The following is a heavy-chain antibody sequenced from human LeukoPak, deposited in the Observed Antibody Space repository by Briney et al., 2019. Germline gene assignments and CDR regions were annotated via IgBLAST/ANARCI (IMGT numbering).Heavy chain of an antibody. V-gene: IGHV3-23*01. CDR1: GFTFSSYW. CDR2: IRGSGDTA. Sequence: GGSLRLSCAASGFTFSSYWMSWVRQAPGKGLEWVSAIRGSGDTALYADSVKGRFTISRDNFKNIVYLEMNSLRAEDTATYYCAKEVGANPNDAFDIWGQGTMVTVSS. CDR3: AKEVGANPNDAFDI. J-gene: IGHJ3*02. D-gene: IGHD1-26*01.